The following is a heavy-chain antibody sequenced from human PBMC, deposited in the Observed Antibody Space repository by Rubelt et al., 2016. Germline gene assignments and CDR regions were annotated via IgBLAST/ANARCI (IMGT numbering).Heavy chain of an antibody. CDR1: GGTFSSYA. D-gene: IGHD6-13*01. CDR3: ARSMKAEYSTTWYYWFDP. J-gene: IGHJ5*02. Sequence: QVQLVQSGAEVKKPGSSVKVSCKASGGTFSSYAISWVRQAPGQGLEWMGWISAYNGNTNYAQKFQGRVTMTTDTSTSTAYLELRSLRSDETAVYYVARSMKAEYSTTWYYWFDPWGQGTLVTVSS. V-gene: IGHV1-18*01. CDR2: ISAYNGNT.